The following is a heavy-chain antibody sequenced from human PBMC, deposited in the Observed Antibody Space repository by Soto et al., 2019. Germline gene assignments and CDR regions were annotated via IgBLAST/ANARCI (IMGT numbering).Heavy chain of an antibody. J-gene: IGHJ5*02. D-gene: IGHD5-18*01. V-gene: IGHV5-10-1*01. CDR2: IDPSDSYT. Sequence: GESLKISCKVSVYSFTSYWISWVRQMPGKGLEWMGRIDPSDSYTNYSPSFQGHVTISADKSISTAYLQWSSLKASDTAMYYCARQVGAAMVTRKGRFDPWGQGTLVTVSS. CDR3: ARQVGAAMVTRKGRFDP. CDR1: VYSFTSYW.